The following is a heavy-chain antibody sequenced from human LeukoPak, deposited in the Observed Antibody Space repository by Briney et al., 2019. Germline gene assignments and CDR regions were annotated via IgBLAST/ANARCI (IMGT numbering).Heavy chain of an antibody. V-gene: IGHV1-8*01. D-gene: IGHD1-26*01. CDR1: GYTFTRYD. CDR3: ARGWGSGSYLKTGFDY. Sequence: GASVRLSYKASGYTFTRYDTNWARQATGQGLEWMGWINPNSGNTGYAQKLQRRDTMTRDTSINTAYMELSSLTSEDTAVYYCARGWGSGSYLKTGFDYWGQGTLVTVSS. CDR2: INPNSGNT. J-gene: IGHJ4*02.